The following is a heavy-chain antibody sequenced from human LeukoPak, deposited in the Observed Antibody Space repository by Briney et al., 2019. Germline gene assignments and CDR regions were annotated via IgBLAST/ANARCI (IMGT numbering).Heavy chain of an antibody. CDR1: GFIFSTYG. Sequence: GGTLRLSCEASGFIFSTYGMSWVRQAPGKGLEWVSGISGSGGSTFYADSVKGRFTLSRDNSKSTLYLEMNSLRAEDTAIYYCAKEVYYDSRYDYWGQGTLVTVSS. D-gene: IGHD3-22*01. J-gene: IGHJ4*02. CDR2: ISGSGGST. V-gene: IGHV3-23*01. CDR3: AKEVYYDSRYDY.